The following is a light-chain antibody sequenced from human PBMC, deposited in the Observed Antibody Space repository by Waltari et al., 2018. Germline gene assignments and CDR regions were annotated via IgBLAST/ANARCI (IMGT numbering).Light chain of an antibody. CDR2: AAS. Sequence: DIQLTQSPSSVPASVGDRVTITCRASQDISRFLAWYRQRPGKAPEFLISAASPLQSGVPSRFSGSGSGTDFTLTISSLQPEDFATYYCQQANSFPLTFGQGTRLEIK. CDR1: QDISRF. CDR3: QQANSFPLT. J-gene: IGKJ5*01. V-gene: IGKV1-12*01.